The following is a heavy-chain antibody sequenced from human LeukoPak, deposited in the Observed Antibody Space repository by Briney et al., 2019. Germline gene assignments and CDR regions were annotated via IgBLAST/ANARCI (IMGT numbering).Heavy chain of an antibody. CDR3: ARVDDSSGYYSR. Sequence: SVKVSCKASGGTFSSYAISWVRQAPGQGLEWMGRIIPIFGIANYAQKFQGRVTITADKSTSTAYMELSSLRPEDTAVYYCARVDDSSGYYSRWGQGTLVTVSS. CDR1: GGTFSSYA. D-gene: IGHD3-22*01. J-gene: IGHJ4*02. V-gene: IGHV1-69*04. CDR2: IIPIFGIA.